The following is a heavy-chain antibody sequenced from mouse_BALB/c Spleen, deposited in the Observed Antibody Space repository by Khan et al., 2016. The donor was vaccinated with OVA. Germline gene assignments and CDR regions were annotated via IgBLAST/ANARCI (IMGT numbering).Heavy chain of an antibody. CDR3: ARDYWDVFAY. CDR2: IDPAYGNT. Sequence: VQLKESGAELVKPGASVKVSCTASGFNIKDTYMHWVKQRPEQGLEWIGRIDPAYGNTKYDPKFQGKATITADTSSNTAYLQLSSLTSEDTAVYYCARDYWDVFAYWGQGTLVTVSA. J-gene: IGHJ3*01. D-gene: IGHD4-1*01. CDR1: GFNIKDTY. V-gene: IGHV14-3*02.